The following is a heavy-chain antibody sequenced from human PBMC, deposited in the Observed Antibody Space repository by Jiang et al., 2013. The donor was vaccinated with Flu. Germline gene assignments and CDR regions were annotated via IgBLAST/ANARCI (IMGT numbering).Heavy chain of an antibody. CDR1: GGSISSYY. CDR3: ARGLGVYQLTHYNWFDP. J-gene: IGHJ5*02. Sequence: VKPSETLSLTCTVSGGSISSYYWSWIRQPPGKGLEWIGYIYYSGSTNYNPSLKSRVTISVDTSKNQFSLKLSSVTAADTAVYYCARGLGVYQLTHYNWFDPWGQGTLVTVSS. CDR2: IYYSGST. D-gene: IGHD2-2*01. V-gene: IGHV4-59*01.